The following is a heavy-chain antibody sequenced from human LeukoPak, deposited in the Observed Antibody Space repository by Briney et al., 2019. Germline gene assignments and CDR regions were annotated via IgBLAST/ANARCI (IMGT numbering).Heavy chain of an antibody. V-gene: IGHV1-18*01. D-gene: IGHD2-15*01. CDR2: INANNGDT. CDR3: ARRGPTPYYYYMDV. CDR1: GYTFMHYG. Sequence: ASVKVSCKASGYTFMHYGIHWVRQAPGQGLEWLGWINANNGDTNYAQKLQGRVTMTTDTSTSTAYMELRSLTSDDTAVYYCARRGPTPYYYYMDVWGNGTTVTVSS. J-gene: IGHJ6*03.